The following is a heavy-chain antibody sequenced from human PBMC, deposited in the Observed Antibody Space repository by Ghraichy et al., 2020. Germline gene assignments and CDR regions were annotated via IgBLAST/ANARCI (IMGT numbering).Heavy chain of an antibody. CDR2: ISAYNGNT. D-gene: IGHD3-22*01. J-gene: IGHJ4*02. Sequence: ASVKVSCKASGYTFTSYGISWVRQAPGQGLEWMGWISAYNGNTNYAQKLQGRVTMTTDTSTSTAYMELRSLRSDDTAVYYCATASQGSSGYQVDYWGQGTLVTVSS. CDR1: GYTFTSYG. CDR3: ATASQGSSGYQVDY. V-gene: IGHV1-18*04.